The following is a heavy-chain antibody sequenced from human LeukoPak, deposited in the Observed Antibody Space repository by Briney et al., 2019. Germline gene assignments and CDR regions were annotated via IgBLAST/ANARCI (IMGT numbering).Heavy chain of an antibody. V-gene: IGHV1-2*02. CDR1: EYSFTGYY. CDR2: INPNSGGT. D-gene: IGHD6-13*01. CDR3: ARDSGSSSWEFDY. J-gene: IGHJ4*02. Sequence: ASVKVSCKASEYSFTGYYIHWVRQAPGQGLEWMGWINPNSGGTTYAQQFQGRVTMTRDTSISTVYMEQTRLGSDDTAVYYCARDSGSSSWEFDYWGQGTLVTVSS.